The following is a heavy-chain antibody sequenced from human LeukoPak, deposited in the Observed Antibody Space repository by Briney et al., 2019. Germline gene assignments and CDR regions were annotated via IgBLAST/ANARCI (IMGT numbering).Heavy chain of an antibody. CDR3: ARTGIGYYFDY. Sequence: PGGSLRLSCAASGFTFSSYAMHWVRQAPGKGLEWVAVISYDGSNKYYADSVKGRFTISRDNSKNTLYLQMNSLRAEDTAVYYCARTGIGYYFDYWGQGTLVTVSS. V-gene: IGHV3-30-3*01. D-gene: IGHD3-10*01. CDR2: ISYDGSNK. CDR1: GFTFSSYA. J-gene: IGHJ4*02.